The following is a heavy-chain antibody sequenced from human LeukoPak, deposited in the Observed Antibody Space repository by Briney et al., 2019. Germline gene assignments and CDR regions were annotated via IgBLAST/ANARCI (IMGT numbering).Heavy chain of an antibody. CDR2: IKQDGSEK. Sequence: GGSLRLSCAASGFTFSNFWTTWVRQAPGQGLEWVANIKQDGSEKYYVDSVKGRFTISRDNAKNSLYLQMNSLRADDTAVYYCARGRGQQQINYSDYWGQGTLVTVSS. J-gene: IGHJ4*02. CDR1: GFTFSNFW. D-gene: IGHD6-13*01. CDR3: ARGRGQQQINYSDY. V-gene: IGHV3-7*01.